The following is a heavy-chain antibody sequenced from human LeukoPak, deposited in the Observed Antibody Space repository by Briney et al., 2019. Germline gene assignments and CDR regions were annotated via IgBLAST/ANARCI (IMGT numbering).Heavy chain of an antibody. V-gene: IGHV3-30-3*01. CDR3: ARGHPAAGTPGGATAAFDT. CDR2: ISYDGSNK. J-gene: IGHJ3*02. CDR1: GFTFSSYA. Sequence: GRSLRLSCAASGFTFSSYAMHWVRQAPGKGLEWVAVISYDGSNKYYADSVKGRFTISRDNSKNTLYLQMNSLRAEDTAVYYCARGHPAAGTPGGATAAFDTWGQGTMVTVSS. D-gene: IGHD6-13*01.